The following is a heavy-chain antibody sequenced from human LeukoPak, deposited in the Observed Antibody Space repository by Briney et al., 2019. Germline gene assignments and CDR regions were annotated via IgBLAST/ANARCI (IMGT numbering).Heavy chain of an antibody. J-gene: IGHJ4*02. CDR1: GGSISSYY. CDR3: ARGRGIPDY. D-gene: IGHD6-25*01. V-gene: IGHV4-59*01. Sequence: SETLSLTCTVSGGSISSYYWSWIRQPPGKGLEWIGYIYYSGSTNYTPSLKSRVTISVDTSKNQFSLKLSSVTAADTAVYYCARGRGIPDYWGQGTLVTVSS. CDR2: IYYSGST.